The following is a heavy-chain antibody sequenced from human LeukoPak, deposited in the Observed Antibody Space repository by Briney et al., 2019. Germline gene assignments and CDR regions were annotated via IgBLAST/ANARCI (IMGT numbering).Heavy chain of an antibody. D-gene: IGHD6-6*01. CDR2: IYYSGST. J-gene: IGHJ3*02. V-gene: IGHV4-39*01. Sequence: PSETLSLTCTVSGGSISSSSYYWGWIRQPPGKGLEWIGSIYYSGSTYYNPSLKSRVTISVDTSKNQFSLKLSSVTAADTAVYYCAHTQYSSSSGGDAFDIWGQGTMVTVSS. CDR1: GGSISSSSYY. CDR3: AHTQYSSSSGGDAFDI.